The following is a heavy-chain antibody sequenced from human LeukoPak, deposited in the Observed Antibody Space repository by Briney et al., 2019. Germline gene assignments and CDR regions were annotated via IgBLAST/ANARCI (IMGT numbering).Heavy chain of an antibody. D-gene: IGHD4-23*01. CDR1: GFTFRSYA. CDR2: ISGSGDGT. CDR3: AKAPGFTVVTSFDW. J-gene: IGHJ4*02. V-gene: IGHV3-23*01. Sequence: PGGSLRLSCEVSGFTFRSYAMNWVRQAPGKGLEWVSVISGSGDGTHYADSVKGRFTISRDNSKNTLYLQMNSLRVEDTAVYSCAKAPGFTVVTSFDWWGQGTLVTVSS.